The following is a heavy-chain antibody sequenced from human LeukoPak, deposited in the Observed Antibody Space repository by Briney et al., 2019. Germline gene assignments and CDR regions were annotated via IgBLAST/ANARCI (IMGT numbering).Heavy chain of an antibody. J-gene: IGHJ4*02. CDR1: GSTFTTYY. Sequence: ASVKVSFTSSGSTFTTYYMHWVRQAPGQGLEWMGIINPNDGSTTYAQEFQGRVTMTRDTSTITVYVELSSLRSEDTAVYYCARGWTHEYCSGGSCYSIPDYWGQGTLVTVSS. V-gene: IGHV1-46*01. D-gene: IGHD2-15*01. CDR2: INPNDGST. CDR3: ARGWTHEYCSGGSCYSIPDY.